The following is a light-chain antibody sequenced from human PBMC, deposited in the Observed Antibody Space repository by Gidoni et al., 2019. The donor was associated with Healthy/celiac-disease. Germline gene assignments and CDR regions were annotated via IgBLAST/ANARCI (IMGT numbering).Light chain of an antibody. CDR1: QSVLYSSNNKNY. CDR2: WAS. V-gene: IGKV4-1*01. J-gene: IGKJ2*01. Sequence: DIVKTQSPDYLAVSLGERATINCKSSQSVLYSSNNKNYLAWYQQKPGQPPKLLIYWASTRESGVPDRFSGSGSGTDFTLTISSLQAEDVAVYYCQQYYSTPPTFGQGTKLEIK. CDR3: QQYYSTPPT.